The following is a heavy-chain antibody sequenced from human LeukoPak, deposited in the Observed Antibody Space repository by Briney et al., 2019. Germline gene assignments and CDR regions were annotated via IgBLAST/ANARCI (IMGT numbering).Heavy chain of an antibody. CDR3: AKDQNPGIVVAGVDY. D-gene: IGHD6-19*01. Sequence: GGSLRLSCAASAFSFSTYGMHWVRQAPGKGLEWVAFISYDGSRQYYANSVKGRFTISRDNSKNTLYLQMNSLRAEDTAVYSCAKDQNPGIVVAGVDYWGQGTLVTVSS. CDR2: ISYDGSRQ. CDR1: AFSFSTYG. J-gene: IGHJ4*02. V-gene: IGHV3-30*18.